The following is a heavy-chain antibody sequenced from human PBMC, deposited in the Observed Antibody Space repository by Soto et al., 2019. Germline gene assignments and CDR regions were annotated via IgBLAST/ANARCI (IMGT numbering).Heavy chain of an antibody. CDR3: AADRYYYDSSGYSDAFDI. D-gene: IGHD3-22*01. V-gene: IGHV1-58*01. CDR1: GFTFTSSA. Sequence: SVKVSCKASGFTFTSSAVQWVRQARGQRLEWIGWIVVGSGNTNFAQKFQERVTITRDMSTSTAYMELSSLRSEDTAVYYCAADRYYYDSSGYSDAFDIWGQGTMVTVSS. J-gene: IGHJ3*02. CDR2: IVVGSGNT.